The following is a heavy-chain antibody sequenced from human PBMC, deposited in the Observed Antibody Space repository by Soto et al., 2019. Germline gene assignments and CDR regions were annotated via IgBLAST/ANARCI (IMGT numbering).Heavy chain of an antibody. CDR2: IYSGGST. Sequence: GGSLRLSCAASGFTVSSNYMSWVRQAPGKGLEWVSVIYSGGSTYYADSVKGRFTISRHNSKNTLYLQMNSLRAEDTAVYYCARPLVYRDDGHSTLMDVWGKGTTVTVSS. D-gene: IGHD4-17*01. CDR3: ARPLVYRDDGHSTLMDV. V-gene: IGHV3-53*04. CDR1: GFTVSSNY. J-gene: IGHJ6*04.